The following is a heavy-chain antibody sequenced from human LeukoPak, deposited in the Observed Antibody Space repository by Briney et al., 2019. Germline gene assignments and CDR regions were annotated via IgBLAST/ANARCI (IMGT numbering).Heavy chain of an antibody. V-gene: IGHV3-38-3*01. CDR1: GFTVSSNE. D-gene: IGHD3-9*01. J-gene: IGHJ4*02. Sequence: GGSLRLSCAASGFTVSSNEMSWVRQAPGKGLEWVSSISGGSTYYADSVKGRFTISRDNSKNTLYLQMNSLRAEDTAVYYCAKGIPPSFRVDWSTPLFDYWGQGTLVTVSS. CDR3: AKGIPPSFRVDWSTPLFDY. CDR2: ISGGST.